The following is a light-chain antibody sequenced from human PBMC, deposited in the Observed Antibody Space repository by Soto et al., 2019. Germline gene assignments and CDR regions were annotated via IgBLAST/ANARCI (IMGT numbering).Light chain of an antibody. J-gene: IGKJ5*01. CDR2: AAS. CDR1: QGISTS. CDR3: HKYNCAPN. V-gene: IGKV1-27*01. Sequence: DIQMTQSPSSLSASVGDRVTITCRASQGISTSLAWYQQKPGKVPKLLIYAASTLQSGVPSRFSGSGSGTDFTLTISSLQPDDVATYYCHKYNCAPNFGQGTRLEI.